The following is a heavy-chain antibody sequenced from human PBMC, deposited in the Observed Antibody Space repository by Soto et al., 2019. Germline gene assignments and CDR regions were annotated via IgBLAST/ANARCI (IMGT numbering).Heavy chain of an antibody. Sequence: QVVESGGGLVPPGGSLRLSCAASGFPFTNYWRNWVRQTPGKGLMWVSRISPDGSDVGYADSVEGRFTVSRDNAKNTLYLQMHSLRAEDTAMYYCACWVHIVPVAPSDFDRWGQGTLVTVSS. CDR3: ACWVHIVPVAPSDFDR. CDR2: ISPDGSDV. CDR1: GFPFTNYW. J-gene: IGHJ4*02. V-gene: IGHV3-74*01. D-gene: IGHD2-8*02.